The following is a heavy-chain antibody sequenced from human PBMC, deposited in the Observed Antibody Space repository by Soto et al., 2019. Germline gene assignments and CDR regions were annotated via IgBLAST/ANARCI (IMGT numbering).Heavy chain of an antibody. CDR1: GFTLSDHY. D-gene: IGHD4-17*01. V-gene: IGHV3-72*01. CDR3: AREPQLTSVTVFDY. Sequence: GGSLRLSCAASGFTLSDHYMDWVRQAPGKGLEWVGRTRNKANGYTTEYAASVKGRFTISRDDSKNSLYLQMNSLITEDTAVYYCAREPQLTSVTVFDYWGQGTPVNVSS. CDR2: TRNKANGYTT. J-gene: IGHJ4*02.